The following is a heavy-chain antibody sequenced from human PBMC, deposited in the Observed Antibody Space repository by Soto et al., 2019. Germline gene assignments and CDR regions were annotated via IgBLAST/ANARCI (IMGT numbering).Heavy chain of an antibody. J-gene: IGHJ4*02. CDR1: GGSFSVYY. V-gene: IGHV4-34*01. D-gene: IGHD3-16*01. CDR3: ARSRNTRGGGRYFDY. Sequence: PSETLSLTCAAYGGSFSVYYCTWTRQPPGKGPEWIGEINHSGSTNYNPSLKSRVTISVDTTKNQFSLKLSSVTAADTAVYYCARSRNTRGGGRYFDYWGQGTLVTVSS. CDR2: INHSGST.